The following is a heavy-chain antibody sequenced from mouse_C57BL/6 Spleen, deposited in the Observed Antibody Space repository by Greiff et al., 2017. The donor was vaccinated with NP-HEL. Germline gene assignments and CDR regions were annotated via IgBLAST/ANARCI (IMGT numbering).Heavy chain of an antibody. J-gene: IGHJ3*01. CDR1: GYTFTSYW. CDR2: INPSNGGT. V-gene: IGHV1-53*01. CDR3: ARSGHSNYVRVWFAY. Sequence: VQLQQPGTELVKPGASVKLSCKASGYTFTSYWMHWVKQRPGQGLEWIGNINPSNGGTNYNEKFKSKATLTVDKSSSTAYMQLSSLTSEDSAVYYCARSGHSNYVRVWFAYWGQGTLVTVSA. D-gene: IGHD2-5*01.